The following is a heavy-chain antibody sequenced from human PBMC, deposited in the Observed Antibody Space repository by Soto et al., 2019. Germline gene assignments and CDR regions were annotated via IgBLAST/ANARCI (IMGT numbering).Heavy chain of an antibody. CDR3: ARAMDTAMTSKDNWFDP. CDR1: GFTCRSYH. Sequence: RLPCAASGFTCRSYHLHWIRQAPGKGLEWVATISTDENKTYYTDSVKGRFTISRDNSKNTLYLQVNSLRAEDTAVYYCARAMDTAMTSKDNWFDPWGQGTLVTVSS. D-gene: IGHD5-18*01. J-gene: IGHJ5*02. CDR2: ISTDENKT. V-gene: IGHV3-30-3*01.